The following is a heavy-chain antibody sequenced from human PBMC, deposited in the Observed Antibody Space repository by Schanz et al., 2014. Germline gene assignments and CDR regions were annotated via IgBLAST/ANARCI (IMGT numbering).Heavy chain of an antibody. Sequence: QVQLQESGPGLVKPSETLSLTCSVSGGDIGNYYWSWIRQPPGKGLEWIGYIHQSGGTNYNPSLKSRVTILGDTSKTQFSLGLPSLTAADTAVYYCAKFLYDDPSWGQGTLVTVSS. CDR3: AKFLYDDPS. CDR2: IHQSGGT. D-gene: IGHD3-3*01. CDR1: GGDIGNYY. J-gene: IGHJ5*02. V-gene: IGHV4-59*08.